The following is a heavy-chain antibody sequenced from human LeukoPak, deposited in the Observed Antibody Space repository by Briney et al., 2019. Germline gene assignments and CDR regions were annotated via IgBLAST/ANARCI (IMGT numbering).Heavy chain of an antibody. D-gene: IGHD6-13*01. V-gene: IGHV1-3*01. CDR2: INAGNGNT. CDR1: GYTFTSYA. J-gene: IGHJ1*01. Sequence: ASVKVSCKTSGYTFTSYAMHWVRQAPGHRLEWMGWINAGNGNTKYSQKFQGRVTITRDTSASTAYMELSSLRSEDTAVYYCARDESSSWYAYFQHWGQGTLVTVSS. CDR3: ARDESSSWYAYFQH.